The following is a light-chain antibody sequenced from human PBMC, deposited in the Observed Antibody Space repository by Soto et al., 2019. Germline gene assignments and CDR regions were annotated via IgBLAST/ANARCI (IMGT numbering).Light chain of an antibody. CDR3: QQHNHWPS. J-gene: IGKJ2*01. CDR2: AVS. Sequence: EIVMTQSPATLSVSQGERATLSCRASQSVSSNLAWFQQKPGQAPRLLLYAVSTRATGVPGRFSGSGSGTEFTLTISSLQSEDSAVHYCQQHNHWPSFGQGTKLEIK. CDR1: QSVSSN. V-gene: IGKV3-15*01.